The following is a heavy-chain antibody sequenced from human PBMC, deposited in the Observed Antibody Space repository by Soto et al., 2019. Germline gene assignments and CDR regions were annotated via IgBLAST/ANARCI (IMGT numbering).Heavy chain of an antibody. CDR2: IYAYNGNT. Sequence: QVHLVQSAVEVKKPGASVRVSCTSSGYTSSTFGIGWVRQAPGQGLEWMGWIYAYNGNTEYAQKFQGRVTMTTDTATRTAYMELRSLTSDDTAAYFCTRAIAGGYGHTTLDYWGQGTLVTVSS. V-gene: IGHV1-18*01. CDR1: GYTSSTFG. CDR3: TRAIAGGYGHTTLDY. J-gene: IGHJ4*02. D-gene: IGHD5-18*01.